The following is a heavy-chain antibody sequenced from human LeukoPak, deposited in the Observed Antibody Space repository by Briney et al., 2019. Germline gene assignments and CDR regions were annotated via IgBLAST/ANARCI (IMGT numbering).Heavy chain of an antibody. V-gene: IGHV3-21*01. CDR2: ISSSSSYI. Sequence: ETLSLTCTVSGGSISSSSYYWGWIRQPPGKGLEWVSSISSSSSYIYYADSVKGRFTISRDNAKNSLYLQMNSLRAEDTAVYYCARDNILPDAFDIWGQGTMVTVSS. D-gene: IGHD2-2*02. CDR3: ARDNILPDAFDI. J-gene: IGHJ3*02. CDR1: GGSISSSS.